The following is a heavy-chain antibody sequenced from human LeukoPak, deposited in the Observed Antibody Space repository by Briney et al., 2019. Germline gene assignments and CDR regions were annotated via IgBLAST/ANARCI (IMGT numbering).Heavy chain of an antibody. Sequence: SQTLSLTCGLSGDSVSRNSAAWKWIRQSPSRGLEWLGRTYYRSEWYNDYAVSVKSRITIISDTSKNQFSLHLSSVTPEDTAVYYCASSFSSGGLHFDYWGQGALVTVSS. J-gene: IGHJ4*02. D-gene: IGHD6-19*01. CDR3: ASSFSSGGLHFDY. V-gene: IGHV6-1*01. CDR2: TYYRSEWYN. CDR1: GDSVSRNSAA.